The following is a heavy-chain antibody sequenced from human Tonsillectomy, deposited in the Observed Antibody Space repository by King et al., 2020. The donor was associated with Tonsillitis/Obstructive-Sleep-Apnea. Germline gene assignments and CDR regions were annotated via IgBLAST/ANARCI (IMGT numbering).Heavy chain of an antibody. CDR3: ARDDCRTATCDEGNSDLFDC. J-gene: IGHJ5*01. CDR1: GFTFSSYS. CDR2: ISSSSTYI. D-gene: IGHD2-21*02. V-gene: IGHV3-21*01. Sequence: VQLVESGGGLVKPGGSLRLSCAASGFTFSSYSMNWVRQAPGKGLEWVSSISSSSTYIYYADSVKGRFTISRDNAKNSLHLQMNSLRAKDTAVYYCARDDCRTATCDEGNSDLFDCGGQGTLVTFSA.